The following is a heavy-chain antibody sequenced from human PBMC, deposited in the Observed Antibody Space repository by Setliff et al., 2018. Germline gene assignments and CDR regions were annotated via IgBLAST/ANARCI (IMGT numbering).Heavy chain of an antibody. V-gene: IGHV4-59*01. CDR3: ARAPPSSGWTPRAYYYYYMDV. CDR2: MYYSGGT. J-gene: IGHJ6*03. D-gene: IGHD6-19*01. CDR1: GGSICSDY. Sequence: ETLSLTCTVSGGSICSDYWSWIRQPRGKGLEWIGYMYYSGGTNYNPSFKSRVAISVETSKDQFSRKLSSVTAADTAVYYCARAPPSSGWTPRAYYYYYMDVWGKGTTVTVSS.